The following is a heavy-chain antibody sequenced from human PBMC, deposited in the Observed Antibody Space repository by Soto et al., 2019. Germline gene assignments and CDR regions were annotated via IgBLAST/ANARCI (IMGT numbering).Heavy chain of an antibody. J-gene: IGHJ6*03. D-gene: IGHD5-12*01. CDR2: IYYSGST. CDR3: ATASRMVANYYYYYYMDV. V-gene: IGHV4-59*01. Sequence: PSETLSLTCTVSGGSISSYYWSWIRQPPGKGLEWIGYIYYSGSTNYNPSLKSRVTISVDTSKNQFSLKLSSVTAADTAVYYCATASRMVANYYYYYYMDVWGKGTTVTVS. CDR1: GGSISSYY.